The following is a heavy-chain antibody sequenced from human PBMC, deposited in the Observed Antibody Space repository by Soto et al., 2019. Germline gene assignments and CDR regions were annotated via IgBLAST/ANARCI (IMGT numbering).Heavy chain of an antibody. D-gene: IGHD3-3*01. CDR3: ARGVGDYDFWSGYYRFDY. J-gene: IGHJ4*02. CDR1: GGSISSYY. Sequence: PSETLSLTCTVSGGSISSYYWSWIRQPPGKGLEWIGYIYYSGSTNYNPSLKSRVTISVDTSKNQFSLKLSSVTAADTAVYYCARGVGDYDFWSGYYRFDYWGQGTLVTVSS. V-gene: IGHV4-59*01. CDR2: IYYSGST.